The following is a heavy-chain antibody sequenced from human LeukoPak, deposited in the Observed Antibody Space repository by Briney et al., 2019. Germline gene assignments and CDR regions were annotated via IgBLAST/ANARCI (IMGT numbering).Heavy chain of an antibody. Sequence: GASVKVSCKASGYTFTSYGISWVRQAPGQGLEWMGWISAYNGNTNYAQKLQGRVTMTTDTSTSTAYMELRSLRSDDTAVYYCARVRLGAKNSGAFDIWGQGTMVTVSS. D-gene: IGHD6-19*01. CDR1: GYTFTSYG. CDR3: ARVRLGAKNSGAFDI. CDR2: ISAYNGNT. J-gene: IGHJ3*02. V-gene: IGHV1-18*01.